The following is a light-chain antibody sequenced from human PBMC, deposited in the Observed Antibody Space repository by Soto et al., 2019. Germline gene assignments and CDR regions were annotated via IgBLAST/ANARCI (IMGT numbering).Light chain of an antibody. CDR3: QQYGSSGT. J-gene: IGKJ1*01. CDR1: QSDSNNY. V-gene: IGKV3-20*01. Sequence: EIVLTQSPGTLSLSPGERATPSCRASQSDSNNYLAWYQQKPSQAPRLLIYGASNRATGIPDRFSGSGSGTDFTLTISRLEPEDFAVYYCQQYGSSGTFGQGTKVEIK. CDR2: GAS.